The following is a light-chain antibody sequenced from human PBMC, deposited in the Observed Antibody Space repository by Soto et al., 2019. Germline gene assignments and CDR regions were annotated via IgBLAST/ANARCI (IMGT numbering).Light chain of an antibody. CDR3: QQYDSLPLT. J-gene: IGKJ4*01. Sequence: DIRMTQSPSSLSASVGDRVTITCQASQDISNYLNWYQQTPGKAPKLLIYDASNLETGVPSRFSGSGSGTDFTFTISSLQPEDIATYYCQQYDSLPLTFAGGTRWIS. CDR1: QDISNY. CDR2: DAS. V-gene: IGKV1-33*01.